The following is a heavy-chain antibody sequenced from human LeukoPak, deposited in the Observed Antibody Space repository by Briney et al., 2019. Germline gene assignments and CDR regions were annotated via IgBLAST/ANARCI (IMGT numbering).Heavy chain of an antibody. CDR1: GFTFSSYE. CDR3: VKDKIAVAGIPESYMDV. Sequence: PGGSLRLSCAASGFTFSSYEMNWVRQAPGKGLEWVSYISSSGSTIYYADSVKGRFTISRDNAKNSLYLQMNSLRVEDMALYYCVKDKIAVAGIPESYMDVWGKGTTVTVSS. D-gene: IGHD6-19*01. V-gene: IGHV3-48*03. CDR2: ISSSGSTI. J-gene: IGHJ6*03.